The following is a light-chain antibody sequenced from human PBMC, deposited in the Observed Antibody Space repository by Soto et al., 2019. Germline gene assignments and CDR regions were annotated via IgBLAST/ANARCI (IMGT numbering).Light chain of an antibody. CDR3: HLYDNSPPVT. V-gene: IGKV3-20*01. Sequence: ENVLTQSPGTLSLSPGERATLSCRASQSVSSSYLAWYQQKPGQAPRLLIYGASSRATGIPDRFSGSGYGTDFTLTISRLEPEDFAMYYCHLYDNSPPVTFGQGKRLEIK. CDR2: GAS. J-gene: IGKJ5*01. CDR1: QSVSSSY.